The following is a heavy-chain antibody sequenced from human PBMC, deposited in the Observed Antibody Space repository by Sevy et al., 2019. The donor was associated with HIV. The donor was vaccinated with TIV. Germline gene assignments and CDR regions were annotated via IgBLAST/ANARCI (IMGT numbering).Heavy chain of an antibody. V-gene: IGHV3-30*18. Sequence: GESLKISCVASGFTFSRVGMHWVRQAPGKGLEWVAIISNDGSDKQYAASVKGRFTISRDNSKDTLYLQMNSLRLEDTAVYYCANSRGRYEGSSWLYYYYLMDVWGQGATVTVSS. D-gene: IGHD6-13*01. CDR3: ANSRGRYEGSSWLYYYYLMDV. CDR1: GFTFSRVG. CDR2: ISNDGSDK. J-gene: IGHJ6*02.